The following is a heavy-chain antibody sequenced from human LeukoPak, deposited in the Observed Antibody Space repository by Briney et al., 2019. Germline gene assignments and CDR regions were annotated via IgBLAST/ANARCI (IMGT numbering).Heavy chain of an antibody. D-gene: IGHD4-17*01. J-gene: IGHJ4*02. CDR1: GFTFSSYW. Sequence: GGSLRLSCAASGFTFSSYWVHWVRQAPGKGLVWVSRINSDGSSTSYADSVKGRFTISRDNAKNTLYLQMNSLRAEDTAVYYCARDGTVTNFDYWGQGTLVTVSS. CDR2: INSDGSST. V-gene: IGHV3-74*01. CDR3: ARDGTVTNFDY.